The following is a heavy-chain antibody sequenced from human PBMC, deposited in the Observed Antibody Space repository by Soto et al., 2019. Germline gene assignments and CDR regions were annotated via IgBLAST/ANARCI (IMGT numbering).Heavy chain of an antibody. CDR3: VKDGSSGWPYFYDMDV. CDR1: GFTFSNYG. Sequence: GGSLRLSCVASGFTFSNYGMHWVRQAPGKGLEWVAVISYDGSNKYYADSVKGRFTISRDNSKNTLYLQMSSLRAEDTAVYYCVKDGSSGWPYFYDMDVWGQGTTVTVSS. CDR2: ISYDGSNK. J-gene: IGHJ6*02. D-gene: IGHD6-19*01. V-gene: IGHV3-30*18.